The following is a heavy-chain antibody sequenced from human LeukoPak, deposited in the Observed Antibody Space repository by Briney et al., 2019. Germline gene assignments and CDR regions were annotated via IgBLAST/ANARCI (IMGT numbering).Heavy chain of an antibody. Sequence: PGGSLRLSCAASGFTFSSYVMSWVRRAPGKGLEWVSGISGSGGSTYYADSVKGRFTISRDNSKNTLYLQMNSLRAEDAAVYYCANSFCSGSSCHGGFDYWGQGTLVTVSS. CDR1: GFTFSSYV. D-gene: IGHD2-2*01. CDR3: ANSFCSGSSCHGGFDY. J-gene: IGHJ4*02. CDR2: ISGSGGST. V-gene: IGHV3-23*01.